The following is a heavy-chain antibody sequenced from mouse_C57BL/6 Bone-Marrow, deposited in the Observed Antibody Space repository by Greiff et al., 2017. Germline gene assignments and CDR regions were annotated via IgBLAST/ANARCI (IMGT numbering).Heavy chain of an antibody. D-gene: IGHD2-4*01. CDR2: IDPENGDT. V-gene: IGHV14-4*01. J-gene: IGHJ3*01. Sequence: EVQLQQSGAELVRPGASVKLSCTASGFNIKDDYMHWVKQRPEQGLEWIGWIDPENGDTEYASKFQGKATITADTSSNTAYLQLSSLTSEDTAVYYCCIYYDYDGFAYWGQGTLVTVSA. CDR3: CIYYDYDGFAY. CDR1: GFNIKDDY.